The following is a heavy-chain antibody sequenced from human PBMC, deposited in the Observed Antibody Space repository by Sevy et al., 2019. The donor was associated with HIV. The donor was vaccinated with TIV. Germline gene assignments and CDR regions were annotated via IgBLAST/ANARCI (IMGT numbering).Heavy chain of an antibody. Sequence: GGSLRLSCTASGFTFSGYYMHWIRQAPGKGLEWVSYISGLSNYINYADSVKGRFSISRDNVKDSLYLQMNSLRADDTAVYFCARRAVNGDYFEYWGQGTLVTVSS. D-gene: IGHD2-8*01. CDR3: ARRAVNGDYFEY. J-gene: IGHJ4*02. CDR2: ISGLSNYI. V-gene: IGHV3-11*03. CDR1: GFTFSGYY.